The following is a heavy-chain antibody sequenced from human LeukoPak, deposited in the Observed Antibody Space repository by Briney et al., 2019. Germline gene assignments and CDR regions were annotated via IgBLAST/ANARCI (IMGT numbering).Heavy chain of an antibody. CDR2: ISSSSSYI. CDR1: GFTFSSYS. V-gene: IGHV3-21*01. CDR3: ASDFSGNSRSDGY. Sequence: GGSLRLSCAASGFTFSSYSMNWVRQAPGKGLEWVSSISSSSSYIYYADSAKGRFTISRDNAKNSLYLQMNSLRAEDTAVYYRASDFSGNSRSDGYRSQGTLVTVSS. D-gene: IGHD6-13*01. J-gene: IGHJ4*02.